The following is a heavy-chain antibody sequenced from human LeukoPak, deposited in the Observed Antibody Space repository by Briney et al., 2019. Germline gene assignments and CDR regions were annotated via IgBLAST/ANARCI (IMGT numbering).Heavy chain of an antibody. CDR2: ISYDGSNT. D-gene: IGHD7-27*01. Sequence: PGGSLRLSCAASGFTFISHDMHWVRQAPGKGLEWVAVISYDGSNTYYADSVKGRFTISRDDSKSTLFLQMNSLRAEDTAVYYCARDFSGDYYFDYWGQGTLVTVSS. CDR1: GFTFISHD. CDR3: ARDFSGDYYFDY. J-gene: IGHJ4*02. V-gene: IGHV3-30*03.